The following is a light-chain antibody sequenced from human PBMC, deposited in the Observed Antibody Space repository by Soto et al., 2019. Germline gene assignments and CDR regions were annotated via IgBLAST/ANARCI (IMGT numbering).Light chain of an antibody. CDR2: DAS. CDR3: QQYSTRPT. CDR1: QSISSW. Sequence: GDRVTITCRASQSISSWLAWYQQKPGKAPKLLIYDASSLESGVPSRFSGSGSGTEFTLTISSLQPDDFATYYCQQYSTRPTFGQGTKVEIK. V-gene: IGKV1-5*01. J-gene: IGKJ1*01.